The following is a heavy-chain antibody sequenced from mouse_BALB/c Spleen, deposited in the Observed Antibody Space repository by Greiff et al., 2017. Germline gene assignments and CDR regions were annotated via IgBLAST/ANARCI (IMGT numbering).Heavy chain of an antibody. CDR2: IYPGDGDT. J-gene: IGHJ2*01. CDR1: GYAFSSYW. V-gene: IGHV1-80*01. D-gene: IGHD1-1*01. CDR3: ARNYYGSSYFDY. Sequence: QVQLQQSGAELVRPGSSVKISCKASGYAFSSYWMNWVKQRPVQGLEWIGQIYPGDGDTNYNGKFKGKATLTADKSSSTAYMQLSSLTSEDSAVYFCARNYYGSSYFDYWGQGTTLTVSS.